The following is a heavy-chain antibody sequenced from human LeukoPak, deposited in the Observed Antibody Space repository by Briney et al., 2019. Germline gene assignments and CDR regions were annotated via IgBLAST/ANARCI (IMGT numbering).Heavy chain of an antibody. D-gene: IGHD4-17*01. CDR3: ARGQGTVTTH. J-gene: IGHJ4*02. CDR1: AGSFSGYY. CDR2: INHSGSA. Sequence: SETLSLTCAVSAGSFSGYYWGWIRQPPGEGREWIGEINHSGSANYNPALKSRVTISLDTSKSQFSLNLSSVTAAYTAVYYCARGQGTVTTHWGQGTLVTVSS. V-gene: IGHV4-34*01.